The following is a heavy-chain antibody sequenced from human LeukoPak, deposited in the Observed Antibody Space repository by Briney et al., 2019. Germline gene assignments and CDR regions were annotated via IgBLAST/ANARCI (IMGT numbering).Heavy chain of an antibody. CDR3: ASREGYCSGGSCYRWGY. CDR2: IYRSGST. V-gene: IGHV4-4*02. Sequence: SPSGTLSLTCAVSGGSISSSNWWSWVRQPPGKGLERIGEIYRSGSTNYSPSLKSRVIISVDKSKNQFSLKLSSVTAADTAVYYCASREGYCSGGSCYRWGYWGQGTLVTVSS. CDR1: GGSISSSNW. J-gene: IGHJ4*02. D-gene: IGHD2-15*01.